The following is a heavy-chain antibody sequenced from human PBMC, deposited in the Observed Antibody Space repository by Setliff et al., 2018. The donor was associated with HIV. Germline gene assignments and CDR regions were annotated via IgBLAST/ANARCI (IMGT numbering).Heavy chain of an antibody. CDR1: GFTVSSNY. Sequence: PGGSLRLSCAASGFTVSSNYMNWVRQAPGKGLEWVSILYGIGGTYYADSVKGRFTISRDSSKSTLYLQMNSLRAEDTAVYYCARGGEYFDYWGQGTLVTVSS. D-gene: IGHD4-17*01. J-gene: IGHJ4*02. CDR3: ARGGEYFDY. CDR2: LYGIGGT. V-gene: IGHV3-53*01.